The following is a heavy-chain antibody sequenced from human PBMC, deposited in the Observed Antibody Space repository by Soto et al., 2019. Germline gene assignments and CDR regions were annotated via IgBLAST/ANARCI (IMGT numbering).Heavy chain of an antibody. J-gene: IGHJ6*02. CDR2: IIPIFGTA. CDR1: GGTFSSYA. CDR3: AGDRRITIFGVVKRYYYGMDV. V-gene: IGHV1-69*13. D-gene: IGHD3-3*01. Sequence: SVKVSCKASGGTFSSYAISWVRQAPGQGLEWMGGIIPIFGTANYAQKFQGRVTITADESTSTAYMELSSLRSEDTAVYYCAGDRRITIFGVVKRYYYGMDVWGQETTVTVSS.